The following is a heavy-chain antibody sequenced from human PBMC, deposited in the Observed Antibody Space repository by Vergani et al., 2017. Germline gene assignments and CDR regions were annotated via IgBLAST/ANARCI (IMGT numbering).Heavy chain of an antibody. CDR2: INLDGSTT. Sequence: EVQLVESGGGLVQPGGSLRLSCAASGFAFSTYWMHWVRQAPGEGPVWVSRINLDGSTTGYTDSVKGRFTISRDNAKNTVYLQMNSLRVEDTAVYYCAGEFKGTGPCYFDYWGQGTLVTVSS. D-gene: IGHD3/OR15-3a*01. CDR3: AGEFKGTGPCYFDY. CDR1: GFAFSTYW. J-gene: IGHJ4*02. V-gene: IGHV3-74*01.